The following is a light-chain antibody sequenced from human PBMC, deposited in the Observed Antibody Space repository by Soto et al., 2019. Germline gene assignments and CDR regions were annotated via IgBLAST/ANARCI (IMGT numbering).Light chain of an antibody. CDR3: QQYNSYQFT. Sequence: DIQMTQSPSTLSASVGDRVTITCRASQRISSWLAWYQQTPGQAPKLLIYDASSLESGVSSRLSGSGSGTEFTRPKSSLQRDYFSTYYCQQYNSYQFTFGQGTKVELK. J-gene: IGKJ1*01. CDR2: DAS. V-gene: IGKV1-5*01. CDR1: QRISSW.